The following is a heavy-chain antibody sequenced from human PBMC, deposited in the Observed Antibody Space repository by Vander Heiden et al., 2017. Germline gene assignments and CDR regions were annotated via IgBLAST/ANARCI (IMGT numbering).Heavy chain of an antibody. CDR2: IRSKAYGGTT. V-gene: IGHV3-49*03. CDR1: GCTVGDYG. CDR3: TRGSIHIGY. J-gene: IGHJ4*02. Sequence: EVQLVVSGGGLVQPGRALRLSCTFSGCTVGDYGMSWFRQGPGKGLEWVGFIRSKAYGGTTEYAASVKGRFTISRDDSKSIAYLQMNSLKTEDTAVYYCTRGSIHIGYWGQGTLVTVSS.